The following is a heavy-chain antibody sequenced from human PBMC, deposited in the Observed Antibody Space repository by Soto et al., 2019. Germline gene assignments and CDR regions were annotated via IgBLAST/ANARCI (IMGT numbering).Heavy chain of an antibody. Sequence: VQLLESGGGLVQPGGSLRLSCAASGFTFSSYAMSWVRQAPGKGLEWVSAISGSGGSTYYADSVKGRFTISRDNSKNTLYLQMNSLRAEDTAVYYCAKDQWEYCSGGSCIFQHWGQGTLVTVSS. CDR2: ISGSGGST. J-gene: IGHJ1*01. CDR3: AKDQWEYCSGGSCIFQH. D-gene: IGHD2-15*01. V-gene: IGHV3-23*01. CDR1: GFTFSSYA.